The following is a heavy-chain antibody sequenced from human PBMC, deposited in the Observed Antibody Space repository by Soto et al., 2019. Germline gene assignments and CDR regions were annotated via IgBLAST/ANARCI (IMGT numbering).Heavy chain of an antibody. D-gene: IGHD3-16*01. Sequence: HLGGSLRLSCAVSGFTFDDNAMHWVRQAPEKGLEWVSGINWKSDIGYADSVKGRFTISRDNAENSLYLQMNSLRAEDTDLYYCAISQDRGGRTTFIYWGQGTQVTVSS. J-gene: IGHJ4*02. CDR2: INWKSDI. V-gene: IGHV3-9*01. CDR3: AISQDRGGRTTFIY. CDR1: GFTFDDNA.